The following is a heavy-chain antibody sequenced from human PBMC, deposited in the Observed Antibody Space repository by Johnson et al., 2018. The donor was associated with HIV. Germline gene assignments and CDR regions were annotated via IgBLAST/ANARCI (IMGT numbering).Heavy chain of an antibody. J-gene: IGHJ3*01. CDR1: GFTVSSNY. CDR2: IYSDGNT. D-gene: IGHD2-15*01. CDR3: ARDRRVSREGYCSGGTCYPYIAYSDAFDV. V-gene: IGHV3-66*01. Sequence: VQLVESGGGVVQPGGSLRLSCAASGFTVSSNYMSWVRQAPGRGLECVSIIYSDGNTYYADSVKGRFTISRAISTNTLSLQMNGLRAEDTAVYYCARDRRVSREGYCSGGTCYPYIAYSDAFDVWGPGTVVTVSS.